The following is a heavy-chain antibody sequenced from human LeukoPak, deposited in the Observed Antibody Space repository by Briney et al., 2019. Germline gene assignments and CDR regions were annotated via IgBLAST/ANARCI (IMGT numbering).Heavy chain of an antibody. D-gene: IGHD3-3*01. CDR2: FDPEDGET. Sequence: AASVKVSCKVSGYTLTELSMHWVRQAPGKGLEWMGGFDPEDGETIYAQKFQGRVTMTEDTSTDTAYMELSSLRSEDAAVYYCATAGRITNFGVAPYDFDYWGQGTLVTVSS. CDR3: ATAGRITNFGVAPYDFDY. J-gene: IGHJ4*02. V-gene: IGHV1-24*01. CDR1: GYTLTELS.